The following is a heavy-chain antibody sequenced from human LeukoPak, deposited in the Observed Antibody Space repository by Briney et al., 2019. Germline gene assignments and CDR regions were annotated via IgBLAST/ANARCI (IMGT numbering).Heavy chain of an antibody. CDR1: GGSINSYY. D-gene: IGHD2-21*02. Sequence: SETLSLTCTVSGGSINSYYWSWIRQPPGKGLEWIGYIYNSGSTNYNPPPKSRVTVSVDKSKNQFSLKLSSVTAADTAVYYCARVSVYCGGDCYSVWGQGTLVTVSS. J-gene: IGHJ4*02. CDR2: IYNSGST. CDR3: ARVSVYCGGDCYSV. V-gene: IGHV4-59*12.